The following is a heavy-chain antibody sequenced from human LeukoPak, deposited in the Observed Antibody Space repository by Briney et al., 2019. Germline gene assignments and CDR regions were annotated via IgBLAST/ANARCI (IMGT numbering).Heavy chain of an antibody. CDR1: GYTLTELS. V-gene: IGHV1-24*01. J-gene: IGHJ4*02. CDR3: ATSSFFGSGSVYYFDN. Sequence: ASVKVSCKVSGYTLTELSIHWVRQAPGRGLEWMGAFDPEDGEAICARQFRGRVTMTEDTSTDTAYMELGSLKSVDTAVYYCATSSFFGSGSVYYFDNWGQGTLVTASS. D-gene: IGHD3-10*01. CDR2: FDPEDGEA.